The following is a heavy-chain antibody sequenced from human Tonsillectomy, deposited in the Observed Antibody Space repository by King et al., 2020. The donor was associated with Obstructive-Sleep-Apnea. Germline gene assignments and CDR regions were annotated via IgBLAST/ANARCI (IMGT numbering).Heavy chain of an antibody. CDR1: GFTFSSYG. CDR3: AKARIAAAVDDY. CDR2: ISYDGSNK. D-gene: IGHD6-13*01. Sequence: QLVQSGGGVVQPGRSLRLSCAASGFTFSSYGMHWVRQAPGKGLEWGAVISYDGSNKYYADSVKGRFTISRDNSKNTLYLQMNSLRAEDTAVYYCAKARIAAAVDDYWGQGTLVTVSS. J-gene: IGHJ4*02. V-gene: IGHV3-30*18.